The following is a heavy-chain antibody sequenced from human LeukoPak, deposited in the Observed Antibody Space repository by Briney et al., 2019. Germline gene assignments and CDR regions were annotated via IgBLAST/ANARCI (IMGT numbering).Heavy chain of an antibody. CDR2: TYYRSKWYN. CDR1: GDSVSSNSAA. J-gene: IGHJ6*03. Sequence: SQTLSLTCAISGDSVSSNSAAWNWIRQSPSRGLEWLGRTYYRSKWYNDYAVSVKSRITTNPDTSKNQFSLQLNSVTPEDTAVYYCARVGPWVNPDYYYYYMDVWGKGTTVTVS. V-gene: IGHV6-1*01. CDR3: ARVGPWVNPDYYYYYMDV. D-gene: IGHD1-14*01.